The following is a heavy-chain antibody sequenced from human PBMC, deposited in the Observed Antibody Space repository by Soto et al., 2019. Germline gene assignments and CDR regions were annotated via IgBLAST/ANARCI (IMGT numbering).Heavy chain of an antibody. V-gene: IGHV3-74*01. CDR3: AVAVAGATAIGY. J-gene: IGHJ4*02. CDR2: INSDGSST. D-gene: IGHD6-19*01. Sequence: EVQLVESGGGLVQPGGSLRLSCAASGFTFSSYWMHWVRQAPGKGLVWVSRINSDGSSTSYADSVKGRFTISRDNAKKTLYLQMNSLSAEDTGVYYWAVAVAGATAIGYWGQGTLVTVSS. CDR1: GFTFSSYW.